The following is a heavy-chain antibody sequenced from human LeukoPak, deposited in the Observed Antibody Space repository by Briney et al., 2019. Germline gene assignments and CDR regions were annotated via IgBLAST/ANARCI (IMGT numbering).Heavy chain of an antibody. CDR3: ARVNFYYGSGSYYTYFDY. CDR2: IYYSGST. J-gene: IGHJ4*02. V-gene: IGHV4-59*01. D-gene: IGHD3-10*01. CDR1: GGSISNYY. Sequence: SETLSLTCTVSGGSISNYYWSWIRQPPGKGLEWIDYIYYSGSTNYNPSLKSRVTISVDTSKNQFSLKLSSVTAADTAVYYCARVNFYYGSGSYYTYFDYWGQGTLGTVSS.